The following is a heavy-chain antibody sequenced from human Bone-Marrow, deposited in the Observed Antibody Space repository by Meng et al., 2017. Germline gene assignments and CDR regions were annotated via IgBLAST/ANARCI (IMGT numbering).Heavy chain of an antibody. CDR2: INPKSGDT. CDR3: ARDEDISAAGKLFGDY. D-gene: IGHD6-13*01. Sequence: ASVKVSCKASGYTFTSYGISWVRQAPGQGLEWMGRINPKSGDTHYAQRFQGRVTMTGDTSISTAYMELSGLRSDDTAMYYCARDEDISAAGKLFGDYWGQGTQVTGYS. V-gene: IGHV1-2*06. J-gene: IGHJ4*02. CDR1: GYTFTSYG.